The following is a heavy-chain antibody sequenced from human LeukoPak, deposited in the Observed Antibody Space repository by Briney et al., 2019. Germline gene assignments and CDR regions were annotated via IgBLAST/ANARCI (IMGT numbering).Heavy chain of an antibody. V-gene: IGHV3-21*01. Sequence: GGSLRLSCAASGFTFSSYSMNWVRQAPGKGLEWVSSISSSSSYIYYADSVKGRFTISRDNAKNSLYLQMDSLGAEDTAVYYCAAEGEGWFDPWGQETLVTVSS. J-gene: IGHJ5*02. CDR1: GFTFSSYS. CDR3: AAEGEGWFDP. D-gene: IGHD3-16*01. CDR2: ISSSSSYI.